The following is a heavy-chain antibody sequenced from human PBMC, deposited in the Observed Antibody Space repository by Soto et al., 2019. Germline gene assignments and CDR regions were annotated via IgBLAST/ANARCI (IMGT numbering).Heavy chain of an antibody. D-gene: IGHD2-15*01. J-gene: IGHJ6*02. CDR2: ISSSGSTI. V-gene: IGHV3-11*01. Sequence: QVQLVESGGGLVKPGGSLRLSCAASGFSFSDYYMSWIRQAPGKGLEWISYISSSGSTIYYADSVKGRFTVSRDNAKDSLWLQVNRLRAEDTAVYYWARSGYCSRDACSYGVDVWGQGTTVSVSS. CDR1: GFSFSDYY. CDR3: ARSGYCSRDACSYGVDV.